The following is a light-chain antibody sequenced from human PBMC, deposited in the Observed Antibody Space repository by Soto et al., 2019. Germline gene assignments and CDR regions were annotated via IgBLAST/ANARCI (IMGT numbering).Light chain of an antibody. J-gene: IGLJ2*01. CDR1: SSNIGTGYH. V-gene: IGLV1-40*01. Sequence: QSVLTQPPSVSGAPGQRVTISCTGSSSNIGTGYHVHWYQQFPGRAPKLLIYGDNNRPSGVPDRFSGSKSGTSASLAITGLQAEDEAHYYCQSYDRILSVVFGGGTQLTVL. CDR3: QSYDRILSVV. CDR2: GDN.